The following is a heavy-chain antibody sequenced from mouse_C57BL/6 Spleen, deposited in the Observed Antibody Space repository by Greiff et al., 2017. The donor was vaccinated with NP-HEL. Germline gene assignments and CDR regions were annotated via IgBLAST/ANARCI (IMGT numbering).Heavy chain of an antibody. Sequence: EVKLMESGAELVRPGASVKLSCTASGFNIKDYYMHWVKQRPEQGLEWIGRIDPEDGDTEYAPKFQGKATMTADTSSNTAYLQLSSLTSEDTAVYYCTRDYGNYEGFAYWGQGTLVTVSA. CDR1: GFNIKDYY. D-gene: IGHD2-1*01. J-gene: IGHJ3*01. CDR2: IDPEDGDT. CDR3: TRDYGNYEGFAY. V-gene: IGHV14-1*01.